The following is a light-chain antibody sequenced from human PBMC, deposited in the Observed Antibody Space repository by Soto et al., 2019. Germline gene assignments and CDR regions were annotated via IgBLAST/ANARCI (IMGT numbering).Light chain of an antibody. CDR2: SNN. V-gene: IGLV1-47*02. J-gene: IGLJ7*01. CDR3: ASWDDRLGAVI. Sequence: SVLTQPASVSGSPGQKVFISCSGSSSNIGGTKYAYWYQQLPGAAPKLLMHSNNLRPSGVPERISGSKFGTAASLAISGLRSEDEAVYYCASWDDRLGAVIFGGGTKVTV. CDR1: SSNIGGTKY.